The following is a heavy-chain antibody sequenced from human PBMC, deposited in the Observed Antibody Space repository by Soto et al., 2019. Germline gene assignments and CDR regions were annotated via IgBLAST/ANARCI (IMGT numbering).Heavy chain of an antibody. Sequence: PSETLSFTCAVYGGSFSGYYWSWIRQPPGKGLEWIGEINHSGSTNYNPSLKSRVTISVDTSKNQFSLKLSSVTAADTAVYYCARGRSRGGKFYYYYGMDVWGQGTTVTVSS. V-gene: IGHV4-34*01. CDR3: ARGRSRGGKFYYYYGMDV. D-gene: IGHD3-10*01. CDR1: GGSFSGYY. J-gene: IGHJ6*02. CDR2: INHSGST.